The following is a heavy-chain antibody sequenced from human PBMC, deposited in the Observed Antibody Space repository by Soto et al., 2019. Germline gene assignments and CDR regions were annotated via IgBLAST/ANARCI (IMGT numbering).Heavy chain of an antibody. Sequence: GGSLRLSCAASGFTFSSYWMHWVRQAPGKGLVWVSRINSDGSSTSYADSVKGRFTISRDNAKNTLYLQMNSLSAEDTAVYYCARESLVVVPADHMGDAFDIWGQGTMVTVSS. CDR1: GFTFSSYW. CDR3: ARESLVVVPADHMGDAFDI. J-gene: IGHJ3*02. CDR2: INSDGSST. V-gene: IGHV3-74*01. D-gene: IGHD2-2*01.